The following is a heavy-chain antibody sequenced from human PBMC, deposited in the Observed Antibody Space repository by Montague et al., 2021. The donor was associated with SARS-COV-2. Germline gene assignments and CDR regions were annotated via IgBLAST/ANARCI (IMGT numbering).Heavy chain of an antibody. J-gene: IGHJ5*02. CDR2: IYDSGSA. CDR3: ASAYCGGDCHVGP. V-gene: IGHV4-59*01. D-gene: IGHD2-21*02. CDR1: VGSISNYY. Sequence: SETLSLTCTVSVGSISNYYWTWIRQPPGKGLEWIGYIYDSGSASYNPSLKSRSTISVDTSNNQFSLRLSSVTAADTAVYYCASAYCGGDCHVGPWGQGILVTVSS.